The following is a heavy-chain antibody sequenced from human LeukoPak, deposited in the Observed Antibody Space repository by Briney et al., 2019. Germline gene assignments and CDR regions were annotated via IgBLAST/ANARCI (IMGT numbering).Heavy chain of an antibody. CDR2: INPNSGGT. D-gene: IGHD3-22*01. CDR3: ARDQGMDYYDSSGYYYYGY. CDR1: GYTFTGYY. V-gene: IGHV1-2*02. J-gene: IGHJ4*02. Sequence: ASVKVPCKASGYTFTGYYMHWVRQAPGQGLEWMGWINPNSGGTNYAQKFQGRVTMTRDTSISTAYMELSRLRSDDTAVYYCARDQGMDYYDSSGYYYYGYWGQGTLVTVSS.